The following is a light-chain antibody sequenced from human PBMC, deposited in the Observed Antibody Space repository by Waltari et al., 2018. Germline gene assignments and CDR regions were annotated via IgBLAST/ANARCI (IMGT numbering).Light chain of an antibody. J-gene: IGKJ2*01. V-gene: IGKV1-13*02. Sequence: AIQLTQSPSTLYASVGARVIITCRASQGVNSRLAWYQQKVGEPPRLMIYEAAKVESGVPRRFEGSGSGTEFTLINNSLLPEDFASYSCQQSASYPHTFGQGTKLEMK. CDR3: QQSASYPHT. CDR1: QGVNSR. CDR2: EAA.